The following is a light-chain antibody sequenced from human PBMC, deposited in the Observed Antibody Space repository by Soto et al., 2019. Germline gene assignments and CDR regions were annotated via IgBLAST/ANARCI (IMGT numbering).Light chain of an antibody. V-gene: IGKV1-6*01. CDR1: QGIRSE. CDR2: ATS. Sequence: AITMTQSPSSLSASVVDRVTITCRASQGIRSELGRYQQKPGKAPKLLIYATSTLQDGVPSRFSGSGSGTDFTLTNSSLQHEDFATYYCLQDYSYPRPFGQGTKVEIK. CDR3: LQDYSYPRP. J-gene: IGKJ1*01.